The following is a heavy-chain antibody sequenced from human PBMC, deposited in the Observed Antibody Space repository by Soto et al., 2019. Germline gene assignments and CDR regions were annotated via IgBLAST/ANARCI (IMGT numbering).Heavy chain of an antibody. CDR2: IFHSGRT. D-gene: IGHD6-13*01. J-gene: IGHJ4*02. CDR1: GGSISSGGYS. Sequence: SETLSLTCAVSGGSISSGGYSWSWIRQPPGKGLEWIGYIFHSGRTYYNPSLKSRVTISVDRSKNQFSLKLSSVTAADTAMYYCARLQAAAGDNDLTFDYWGQGTLVTVSS. CDR3: ARLQAAAGDNDLTFDY. V-gene: IGHV4-30-2*01.